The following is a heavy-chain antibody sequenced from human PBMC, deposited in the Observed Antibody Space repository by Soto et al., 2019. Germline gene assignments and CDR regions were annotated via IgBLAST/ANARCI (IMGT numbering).Heavy chain of an antibody. D-gene: IGHD6-19*01. Sequence: QVQLVQSGAEVKKPGASVKVSCKASGYTFTSYGISWVRQAPGQGLEWMGWISAYNGNTNYAQKLQGRVTMTTDKSTCPAYMELRSLRSDHAAVYYCSRGGMPLRPSSGWYQGAEYFQHWGQGPLVTVSS. CDR3: SRGGMPLRPSSGWYQGAEYFQH. V-gene: IGHV1-18*01. CDR1: GYTFTSYG. CDR2: ISAYNGNT. J-gene: IGHJ1*01.